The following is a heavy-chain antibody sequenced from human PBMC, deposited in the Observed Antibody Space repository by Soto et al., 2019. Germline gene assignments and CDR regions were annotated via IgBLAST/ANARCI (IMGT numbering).Heavy chain of an antibody. D-gene: IGHD6-19*01. Sequence: PSETLSLTCTVSGGSISSYYWSWIRQPPGKGLEWIGYIYYSGSTNYNPSLKSRVTISVDTSKNQFSLKLSSVTAADTAVYYCARVLVEQWLVPPYYYYYMDVWGKGTTVTVSS. CDR1: GGSISSYY. V-gene: IGHV4-59*01. J-gene: IGHJ6*03. CDR3: ARVLVEQWLVPPYYYYYMDV. CDR2: IYYSGST.